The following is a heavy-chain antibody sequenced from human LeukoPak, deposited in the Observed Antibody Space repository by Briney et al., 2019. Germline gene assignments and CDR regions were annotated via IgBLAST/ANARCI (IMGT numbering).Heavy chain of an antibody. CDR1: GFAFSSYE. V-gene: IGHV3-48*03. CDR2: ISTNGTTI. CDR3: ASRQSYGGYDY. D-gene: IGHD5-12*01. J-gene: IGHJ4*02. Sequence: GGSLRLSCAASGFAFSSYEMNWIRQAPGKGLQWVSYISTNGTTIHYADSVKGRFTFSRDNARNLVYLQMSSLRAEDTAVYDCASRQSYGGYDYWGQGTLVTVFS.